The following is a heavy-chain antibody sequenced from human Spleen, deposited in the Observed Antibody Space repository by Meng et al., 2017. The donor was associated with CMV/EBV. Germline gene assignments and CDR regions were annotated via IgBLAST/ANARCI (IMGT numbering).Heavy chain of an antibody. CDR3: ARDSRGRWLRGGWGMDV. D-gene: IGHD5-12*01. V-gene: IGHV4-34*01. J-gene: IGHJ6*02. CDR2: INHSGST. CDR1: GGSFSGYY. Sequence: SETLSLTCAVYGGSFSGYYWNWIRQPPGKGLEWIGEINHSGSTNYNPSLKSRVTISVDTSKNQFSLKLSSVTAADTAVYYCARDSRGRWLRGGWGMDVWGQGTTVTVSS.